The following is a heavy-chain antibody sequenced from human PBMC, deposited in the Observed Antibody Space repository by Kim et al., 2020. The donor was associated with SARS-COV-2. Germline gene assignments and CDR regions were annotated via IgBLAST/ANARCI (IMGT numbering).Heavy chain of an antibody. CDR3: ARVDYGYYYESGMDF. J-gene: IGHJ6*02. D-gene: IGHD3-3*01. CDR1: GFTFSNYW. CDR2: IKQDGSER. V-gene: IGHV3-7*01. Sequence: GGSLRLSCAASGFTFSNYWMSWVRQAPGKGLEWVAHIKQDGSERYSVDSVKGRITISRDNAKNTLYLQMNSLRVEDTGMYYCARVDYGYYYESGMDFWGQGTTVTVSS.